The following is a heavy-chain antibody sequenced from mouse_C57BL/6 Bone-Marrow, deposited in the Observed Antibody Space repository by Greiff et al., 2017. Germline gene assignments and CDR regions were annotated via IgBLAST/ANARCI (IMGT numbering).Heavy chain of an antibody. Sequence: QVQLQQSGAELVKPGASVKISCKASGYAFSSYWMNWVKQRPGQGLEWIGWIYPRDGNTKYNEKFKGKATLTVDTSSSTAYMELHSLTSEDSAVYFCARLEFDGSGGDWYFDVGGTGTTVTVSS. V-gene: IGHV1-85*01. J-gene: IGHJ1*03. CDR2: IYPRDGNT. D-gene: IGHD1-1*01. CDR3: ARLEFDGSGGDWYFDV. CDR1: GYAFSSYW.